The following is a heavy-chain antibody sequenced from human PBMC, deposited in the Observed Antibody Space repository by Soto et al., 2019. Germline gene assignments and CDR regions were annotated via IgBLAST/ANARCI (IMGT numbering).Heavy chain of an antibody. V-gene: IGHV4-61*08. CDR1: GGSVSSGGNY. CDR2: IYSGGNT. J-gene: IGHJ5*01. D-gene: IGHD4-17*01. CDR3: AIGKQDGTYGWFDA. Sequence: SKPLSLTFTGSGGSVSSGGNYWTWIRQPPGKGLEWIGYIYSGGNTNYNPSLKSRVTISLDTSQNQFSLKLTSVTAADTAFYYAAIGKQDGTYGWFDAWGHGTLVTV.